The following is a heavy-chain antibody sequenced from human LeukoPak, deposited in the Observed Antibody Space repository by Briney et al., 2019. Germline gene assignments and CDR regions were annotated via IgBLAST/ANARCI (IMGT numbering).Heavy chain of an antibody. D-gene: IGHD1-7*01. Sequence: GGSLRLSCAASGFTFSGYEMNWVRQAPGKGLEWVSCISTSGNTIYYADSLKGRFTVSRDNARNSLYLQVNSLRAEDTAVYYCATAGNYRFDYWGQGTLVTVSS. J-gene: IGHJ4*02. CDR1: GFTFSGYE. CDR3: ATAGNYRFDY. V-gene: IGHV3-48*03. CDR2: ISTSGNTI.